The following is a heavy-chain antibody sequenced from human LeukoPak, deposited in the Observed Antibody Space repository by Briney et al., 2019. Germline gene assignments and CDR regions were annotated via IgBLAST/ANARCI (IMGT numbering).Heavy chain of an antibody. D-gene: IGHD4-17*01. V-gene: IGHV4-4*07. CDR1: GGSISYYY. CDR3: ARGTVTTLFDY. CDR2: LYTSGST. Sequence: SETLSRTCFVTGGSISYYYWSWIRQPAGKGLEWIGRLYTSGSTDYNPSLKSRVTMSVDTSKNQFSLKLRSVTAADTAVYYCARGTVTTLFDYWGQGTLVTVSS. J-gene: IGHJ4*02.